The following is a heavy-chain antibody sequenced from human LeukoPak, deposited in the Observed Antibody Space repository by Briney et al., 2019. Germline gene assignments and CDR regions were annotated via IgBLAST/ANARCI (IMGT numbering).Heavy chain of an antibody. D-gene: IGHD3-9*01. CDR2: ISGSGGST. CDR1: GFTFSSYA. V-gene: IGHV3-23*01. J-gene: IGHJ4*02. CDR3: AKDELRYFDWPY. Sequence: PGGSLRLSCAASGFTFSSYAMSWVRQAPGKGLEWVSAISGSGGSTYYADSVKGRFTISRDNSKNTLYLQMNSLRAEDTAAYYCAKDELRYFDWPYWGQGTLVTVSS.